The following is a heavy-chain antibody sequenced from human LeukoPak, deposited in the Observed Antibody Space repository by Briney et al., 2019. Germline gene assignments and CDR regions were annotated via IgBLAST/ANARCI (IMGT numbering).Heavy chain of an antibody. V-gene: IGHV4-59*01. CDR1: GGSISSYY. Sequence: SETLSLTCTVSGGSISSYYWSWIRQPPGKGLEWIGYIYYCGSTNYNPSLKSRVTISVDTSKNQFSPKLTSVTAADTAVYYCARMSVVAGSSTFDYWGQGTLVTVSS. CDR3: ARMSVVAGSSTFDY. CDR2: IYYCGST. D-gene: IGHD6-19*01. J-gene: IGHJ4*02.